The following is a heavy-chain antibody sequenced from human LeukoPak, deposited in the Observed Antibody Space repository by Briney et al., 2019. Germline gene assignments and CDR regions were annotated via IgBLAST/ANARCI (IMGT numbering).Heavy chain of an antibody. D-gene: IGHD3-10*01. CDR1: GFTFSSYS. CDR2: ISSSSSTI. J-gene: IGHJ4*02. Sequence: GGSLRLSCAASGFTFSSYSMNWVRQAPGKGREWVSYISSSSSTIYYADSVKGRFTISRDNAKNSLYLQMNSLRAEDTAVYYCARDGLYYGSGSSDYWGQGTLVTVSS. V-gene: IGHV3-48*01. CDR3: ARDGLYYGSGSSDY.